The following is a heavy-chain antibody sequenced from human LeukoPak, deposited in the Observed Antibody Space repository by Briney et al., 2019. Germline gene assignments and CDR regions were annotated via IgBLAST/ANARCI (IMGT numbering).Heavy chain of an antibody. J-gene: IGHJ4*02. V-gene: IGHV3-30*04. CDR3: AKDAGYSSGWSTI. CDR1: GFTFSSYA. CDR2: ISYDGSNK. D-gene: IGHD6-19*01. Sequence: QPGGSLRLSCAASGFTFSSYAMHWVRQAPGKGLEWVAVISYDGSNKYYADSVKGRFTISRDNSKNTLYLQMNSLRAEDTAVYYCAKDAGYSSGWSTIWGQGTLVTVSS.